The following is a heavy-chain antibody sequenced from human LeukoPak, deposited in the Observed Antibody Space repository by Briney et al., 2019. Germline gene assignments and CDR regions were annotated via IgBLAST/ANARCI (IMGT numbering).Heavy chain of an antibody. V-gene: IGHV3-23*01. J-gene: IGHJ6*02. CDR3: AKRTSDSSSWYNYYYYGMDV. CDR1: GFTFSSYA. CDR2: ISGSGGST. D-gene: IGHD6-13*01. Sequence: PGGSLRLFCAASGFTFSSYAMSWVRQAPGKGLEWVSAISGSGGSTYYADSVKGRFTISRDNSKNTLYLQMNSLRAEDTAVYYCAKRTSDSSSWYNYYYYGMDVWGQGTTVTVSS.